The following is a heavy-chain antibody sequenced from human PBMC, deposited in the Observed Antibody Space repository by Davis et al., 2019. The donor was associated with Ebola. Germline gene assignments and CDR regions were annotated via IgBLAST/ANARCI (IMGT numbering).Heavy chain of an antibody. CDR1: GFTFSSYA. CDR2: ITGSDGST. V-gene: IGHV3-23*01. CDR3: ASVGGG. J-gene: IGHJ4*02. D-gene: IGHD4-23*01. Sequence: GGSLRLSCAASGFTFSSYAMTWVRQAPGKGLEWVSGITGSDGSTYCADSVKGRFTISRDNSKNTLYLQMNSLRAEDTAAYYCASVGGGWGQGTLVTVSS.